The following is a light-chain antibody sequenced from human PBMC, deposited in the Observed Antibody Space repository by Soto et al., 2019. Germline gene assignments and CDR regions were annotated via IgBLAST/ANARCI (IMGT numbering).Light chain of an antibody. CDR1: QKIHNF. J-gene: IGKJ4*01. CDR3: QQSFSNPRT. Sequence: DVQMTQSASSLAASLGDRVTVTCRASQKIHNFVSWYQQKPGQAPKLLIFLASTLESGVPSRFGGSGSGTDFTLTISSLQPEDFATYYCQQSFSNPRTFGGGTKVDIK. CDR2: LAS. V-gene: IGKV1-39*01.